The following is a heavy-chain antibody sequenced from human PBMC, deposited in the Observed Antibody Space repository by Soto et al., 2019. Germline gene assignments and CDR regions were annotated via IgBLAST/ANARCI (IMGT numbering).Heavy chain of an antibody. J-gene: IGHJ4*02. V-gene: IGHV1-18*01. Sequence: QIHLVQSGGEVKKPGASVKVSCKTSGYTFTTYGISWVRQXPGQGLEWMGWITPFNDNTNYAQNLQGRVTMTTDTSTNTAYLELRSLTSDDTAVYYCARXDKGXYVPPLDNWGQGTLVTVSS. D-gene: IGHD4-17*01. CDR1: GYTFTTYG. CDR3: ARXDKGXYVPPLDN. CDR2: ITPFNDNT.